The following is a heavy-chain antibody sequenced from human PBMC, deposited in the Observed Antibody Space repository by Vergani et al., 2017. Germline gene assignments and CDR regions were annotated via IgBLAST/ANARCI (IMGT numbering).Heavy chain of an antibody. D-gene: IGHD3-10*01. V-gene: IGHV3-23*04. CDR2: ISGSGGST. CDR3: ARDFSPWFGETPGFDY. CDR1: GFTFSSYA. Sequence: VQLVESGGGLVQPGGSLRLSCAASGFTFSSYAMSWVRQAPGKGLEWVSAISGSGGSTYYADSVKGRFTISRDNAKNSLYLQMNSLRAEDTAVYYCARDFSPWFGETPGFDYWGQGTLVTVSS. J-gene: IGHJ4*02.